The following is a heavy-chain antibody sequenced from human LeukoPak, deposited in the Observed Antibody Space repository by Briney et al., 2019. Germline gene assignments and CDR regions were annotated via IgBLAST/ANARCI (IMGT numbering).Heavy chain of an antibody. Sequence: GGSLRLSCVASGFTFSNYAMYWVRQAPGEGLEWVSVIYSGGSTYYADSVKGRFTISRDNSKNTLYLQVNSLRAEDTAVYYCAKGGKWDVTPFDYWGQGTLVTVSS. V-gene: IGHV3-23*03. CDR3: AKGGKWDVTPFDY. CDR1: GFTFSNYA. CDR2: IYSGGST. J-gene: IGHJ4*02. D-gene: IGHD1-26*01.